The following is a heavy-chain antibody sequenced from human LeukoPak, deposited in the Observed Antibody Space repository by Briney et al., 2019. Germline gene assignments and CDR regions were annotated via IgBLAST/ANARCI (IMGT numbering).Heavy chain of an antibody. V-gene: IGHV4-31*11. J-gene: IGHJ4*02. Sequence: SETLSLTCAVSGGSIRSSNWWSWFRQHPGKGLEWIGYIYYSGSAYYNPSLKSRVTISVDTSENQSSLKLSSVTAADTAVYYCARVNYGSATKEDYWGQGTLVTVSS. CDR2: IYYSGSA. CDR1: GGSIRSSNW. CDR3: ARVNYGSATKEDY. D-gene: IGHD3-10*01.